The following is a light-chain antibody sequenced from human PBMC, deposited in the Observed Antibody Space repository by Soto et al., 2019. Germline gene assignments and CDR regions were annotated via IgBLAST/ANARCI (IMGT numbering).Light chain of an antibody. J-gene: IGKJ1*01. V-gene: IGKV1-5*03. Sequence: DIQMTQSPSTLSASVGDRVTITCRASRTISTWLAWYQQKAGKAPKLLIFKASSLESGVPSRFSGSGSGTEFTLTISSLQPDDFATYYCQHHPPFGQGTTVDIK. CDR1: RTISTW. CDR2: KAS. CDR3: QHHPP.